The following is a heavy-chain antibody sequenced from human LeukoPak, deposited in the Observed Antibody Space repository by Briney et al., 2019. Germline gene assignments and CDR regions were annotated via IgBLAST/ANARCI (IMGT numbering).Heavy chain of an antibody. CDR1: GFTFSDYW. J-gene: IGHJ3*02. CDR2: IDQDRNEK. V-gene: IGHV3-7*03. D-gene: IGHD4-17*01. Sequence: GGSLRLSCEASGFTFSDYWINWVRQAPGKGLEWVANIDQDRNEKWFVDSVKGRFTISRDNAKNSAYLQMNSLRAEDTAVYYCARENYGDFDAFDMWGQGTMVTVSS. CDR3: ARENYGDFDAFDM.